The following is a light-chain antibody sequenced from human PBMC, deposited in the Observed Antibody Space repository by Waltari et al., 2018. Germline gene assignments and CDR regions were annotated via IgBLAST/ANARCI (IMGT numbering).Light chain of an antibody. Sequence: DIVLTQSPGTLPLSPGERATLSCRASQTVSSSYLAWYQQKPGQAPRLLIHCASSRATGIPDRFSGSGSGTDFTLTISRLEPEDFAVYYCQQYGTSPPETFGQGTKVEIK. V-gene: IGKV3-20*01. CDR2: CAS. CDR1: QTVSSSY. CDR3: QQYGTSPPET. J-gene: IGKJ1*01.